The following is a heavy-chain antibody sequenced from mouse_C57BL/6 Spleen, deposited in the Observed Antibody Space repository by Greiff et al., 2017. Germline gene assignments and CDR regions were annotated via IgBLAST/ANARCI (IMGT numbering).Heavy chain of an antibody. CDR1: GYTFTDYY. J-gene: IGHJ3*01. CDR2: INPNNGGT. V-gene: IGHV1-26*01. D-gene: IGHD1-1*01. CDR3: ARRVGAY. Sequence: VQLQQSGPELVKPGASVKISCKASGYTFTDYYMNWVKQSHGKSLEWIGDINPNNGGTSYNQKFKGKATLTVDKSSSTAYMELRSLTSEDSAVYYCARRVGAYWGQGTLVTVSA.